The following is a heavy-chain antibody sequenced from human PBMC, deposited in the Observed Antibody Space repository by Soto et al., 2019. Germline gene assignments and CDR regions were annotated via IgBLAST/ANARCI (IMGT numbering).Heavy chain of an antibody. CDR3: ATGGAKGWFDP. V-gene: IGHV1-46*01. D-gene: IGHD3-10*01. CDR1: GYTFTSYY. J-gene: IGHJ5*02. CDR2: INPSGGST. Sequence: QVQLVQSGAEVKKPGASVKVSRKASGYTFTSYYMHWVRQAPGQGLEWMGIINPSGGSTSYAQKFQGRVTMTRDTSTSTVYMELSSLRSEDTAVYYCATGGAKGWFDPWGQGTLVTVSS.